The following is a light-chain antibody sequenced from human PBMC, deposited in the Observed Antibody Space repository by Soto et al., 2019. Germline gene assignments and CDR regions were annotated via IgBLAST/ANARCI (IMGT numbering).Light chain of an antibody. CDR3: QKCKIAPFT. CDR1: QDISNF. J-gene: IGKJ4*01. V-gene: IGKV1-27*01. CDR2: AAS. Sequence: DIQMPQSPSSLSAFVGDTVTITCRASQDISNFLAWYQQKPGKVPKLLIYAASTLQSGVQSRFSGSRSGTDFTLTISSLQPEDVATYYCQKCKIAPFTFGGGTKVEMK.